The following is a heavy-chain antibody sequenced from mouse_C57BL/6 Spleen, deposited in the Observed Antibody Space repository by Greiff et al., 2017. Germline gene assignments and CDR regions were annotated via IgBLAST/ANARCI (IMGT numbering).Heavy chain of an antibody. D-gene: IGHD4-1*01. CDR2: ISNLAYSI. V-gene: IGHV5-15*01. J-gene: IGHJ1*03. CDR3: ARTGAGDWYFDV. Sequence: EVQVVESGGGLVQPGGSLKLSCAASGFTFSDYGMAWVRQAPRKGPAWVAFISNLAYSIYYADTVTGRFPISRGNAKNTLYLEMSSLRSEDTAMYYCARTGAGDWYFDVWGTGTTVTVSS. CDR1: GFTFSDYG.